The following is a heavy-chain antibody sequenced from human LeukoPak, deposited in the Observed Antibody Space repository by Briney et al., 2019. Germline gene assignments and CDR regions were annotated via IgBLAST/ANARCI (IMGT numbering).Heavy chain of an antibody. Sequence: GGSLRLSCAASGFTFSDYYMSWIRQAPGKGLEWVSSISSSSSYIYYADSVKGRFTISRDNAKNSLYLQMNSLRAEDTAVYYCARESIIYYYGMDVWGKGTTVTVSS. CDR2: ISSSSSYI. J-gene: IGHJ6*04. V-gene: IGHV3-11*06. CDR3: ARESIIYYYGMDV. D-gene: IGHD3-16*01. CDR1: GFTFSDYY.